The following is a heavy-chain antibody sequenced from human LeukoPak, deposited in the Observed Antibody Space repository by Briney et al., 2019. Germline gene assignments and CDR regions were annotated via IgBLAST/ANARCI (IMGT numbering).Heavy chain of an antibody. J-gene: IGHJ3*02. CDR2: INHSGST. CDR3: ARNIPRLLGAFDI. V-gene: IGHV4-34*01. Sequence: SETLSLTCAVYGGSFSGYYWSWIRQPPGKGLEWIGEINHSGSTNYNPSLKSRVTISVDTSKNQFSLKLSSVTAADTAVYYCARNIPRLLGAFDIWGQGTMVTVSS. CDR1: GGSFSGYY.